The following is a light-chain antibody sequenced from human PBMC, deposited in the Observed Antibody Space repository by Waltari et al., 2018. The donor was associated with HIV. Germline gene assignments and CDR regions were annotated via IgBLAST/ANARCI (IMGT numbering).Light chain of an antibody. V-gene: IGLV1-40*01. CDR3: QSYASSLSWRV. Sequence: HSLLPHPPPVSGAPGQPALIPSTASSSNIGSAGAIRWYQQLPGTAPKLLIYGNSKRPSGVPDRFSGSKSGTSASLAITGLQAEDEADYYCQSYASSLSWRVFGTGTKVTVL. CDR1: SSNIGSAGA. J-gene: IGLJ1*01. CDR2: GNS.